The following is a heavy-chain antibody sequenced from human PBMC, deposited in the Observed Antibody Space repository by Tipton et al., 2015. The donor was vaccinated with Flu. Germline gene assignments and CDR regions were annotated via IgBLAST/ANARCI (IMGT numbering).Heavy chain of an antibody. CDR3: ARGSGSGTEMIFDF. Sequence: TLSLTSTVSGDSMNSFYWSWIRQPAGKGLEWIGRMYASGSTKYNPSLKSRVTMSVDTSKNQLSLKLTSVTAADTAVYYCARGSGSGTEMIFDFWGQGTLVTVSS. D-gene: IGHD3-10*01. V-gene: IGHV4-4*07. CDR2: MYASGST. J-gene: IGHJ4*01. CDR1: GDSMNSFY.